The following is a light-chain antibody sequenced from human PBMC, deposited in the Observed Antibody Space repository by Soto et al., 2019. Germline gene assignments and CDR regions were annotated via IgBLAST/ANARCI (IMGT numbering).Light chain of an antibody. Sequence: EIVLTKCPGTMSLSPGPRAPLLRRAVQRLSASDLSWYQQKNGQAPNILMYGVASSSTGVPDRFSSSRSGTNYTLPIIRMEHEDLAVSHCQQYSNSPLSTVGQGTRLEIK. J-gene: IGKJ5*01. V-gene: IGKV3-20*01. CDR2: GVA. CDR3: QQYSNSPLST. CDR1: QRLSASD.